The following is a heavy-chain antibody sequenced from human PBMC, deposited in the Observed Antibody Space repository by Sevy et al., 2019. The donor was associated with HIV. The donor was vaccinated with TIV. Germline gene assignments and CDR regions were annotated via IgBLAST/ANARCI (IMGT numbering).Heavy chain of an antibody. Sequence: TLSLTCSVSGGSISSYFWTWVRQSPGKGLEWICNIYFTGNTDYSPSLKSRVTLSLDTSKSQFSLTLKSVTAADTAISLCARASTTRPRVLDYWGQGTLVTVSS. CDR1: GGSISSYF. CDR2: IYFTGNT. D-gene: IGHD1-1*01. CDR3: ARASTTRPRVLDY. V-gene: IGHV4-59*01. J-gene: IGHJ4*02.